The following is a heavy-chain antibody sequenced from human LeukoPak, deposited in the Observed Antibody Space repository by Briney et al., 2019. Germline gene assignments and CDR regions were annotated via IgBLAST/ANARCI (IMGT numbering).Heavy chain of an antibody. CDR3: ARDLPSYYYDSSGYPTGAFDI. D-gene: IGHD3-22*01. V-gene: IGHV1-18*01. Sequence: ASVKVSCKASGYTFTSYGISWVRQAPGQGLEWMGWISAYNGNTNYAQKLQGRVTMTTDTSTSTAYMELRSLRSGDTAVYYCARDLPSYYYDSSGYPTGAFDIWGQGTMVTVSS. CDR2: ISAYNGNT. J-gene: IGHJ3*02. CDR1: GYTFTSYG.